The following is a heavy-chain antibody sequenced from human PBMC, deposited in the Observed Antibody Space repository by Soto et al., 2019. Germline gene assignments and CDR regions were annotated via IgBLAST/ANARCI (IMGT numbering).Heavy chain of an antibody. D-gene: IGHD2-21*02. V-gene: IGHV5-51*01. J-gene: IGHJ6*01. CDR2: IFPGDSDT. Sequence: PGESLKISCKGSGYTFTTYWIGWVRQMPGKGLEWMGIIFPGDSDTRYSPSFQGHVTISADKSTGTAFLQWRSLAASDTGLYYCARVGRVTVIRDQFHFFDLDVWGQGTTVTVSS. CDR3: ARVGRVTVIRDQFHFFDLDV. CDR1: GYTFTTYW.